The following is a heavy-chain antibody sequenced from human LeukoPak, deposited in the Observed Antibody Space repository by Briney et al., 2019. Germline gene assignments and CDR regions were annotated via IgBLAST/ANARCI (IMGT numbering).Heavy chain of an antibody. D-gene: IGHD1-26*01. CDR1: GFTFSSYA. Sequence: GGSLRLSCAASGFTFSSYAMSWVRQAPGKGLEWVSAISGGSTNYADSVKGRFTISRDNSKNTLYLQMNSLRAEDTAVYYCASPPLIVGATSDAFDIWGQGTMVTVSS. CDR2: ISGGST. V-gene: IGHV3-23*01. J-gene: IGHJ3*02. CDR3: ASPPLIVGATSDAFDI.